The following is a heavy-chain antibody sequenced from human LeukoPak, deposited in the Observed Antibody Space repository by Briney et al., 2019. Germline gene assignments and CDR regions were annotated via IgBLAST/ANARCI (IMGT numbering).Heavy chain of an antibody. CDR2: IFYSGSS. D-gene: IGHD3-10*01. J-gene: IGHJ4*02. V-gene: IGHV4-39*07. CDR3: ARVSWFGELGSGDY. CDR1: RGSISSSSYY. Sequence: SETLSLTCTVSRGSISSSSYYWGWIRQSPGKGLEWIGSIFYSGSSYYNRSLKSRVTISVDTSKNQFSLKLSSVTAADTAVYYCARVSWFGELGSGDYWGQGTLVTVSS.